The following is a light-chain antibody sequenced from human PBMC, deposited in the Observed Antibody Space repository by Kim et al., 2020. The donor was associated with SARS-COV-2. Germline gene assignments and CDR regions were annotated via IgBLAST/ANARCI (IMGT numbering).Light chain of an antibody. CDR2: STY. CDR1: NSNIGGDT. Sequence: QSVLTQPPSASGTPGQRVTISCSGSNSNIGGDTVNWYQQLPGTAPKLLIYSTYQRPSGVPDRFSGSKSGTSASLAISGLQSEDEADYYCVGWDGSLNGDVFGTGTKVTVL. J-gene: IGLJ1*01. V-gene: IGLV1-44*01. CDR3: VGWDGSLNGDV.